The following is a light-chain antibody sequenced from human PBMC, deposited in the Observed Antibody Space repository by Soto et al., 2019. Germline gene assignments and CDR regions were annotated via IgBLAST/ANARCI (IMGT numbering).Light chain of an antibody. Sequence: DIQMTQSPSTLSASVGERVTITCLASQSVSNWLAWYQQKPGKAPKVLIYDVSSLDRGVPSRFSGSGSGTEFTLTISSLQPDDFATYYCQHNNGYSWTFGQGTKVDIK. CDR1: QSVSNW. V-gene: IGKV1-5*01. CDR2: DVS. J-gene: IGKJ1*01. CDR3: QHNNGYSWT.